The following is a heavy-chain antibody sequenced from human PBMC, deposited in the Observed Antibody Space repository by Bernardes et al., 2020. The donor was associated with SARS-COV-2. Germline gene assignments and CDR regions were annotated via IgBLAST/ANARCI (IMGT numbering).Heavy chain of an antibody. D-gene: IGHD2-2*01. CDR1: GFTFSSYW. CDR3: AREFRYCSSTSCYYYYYGMDG. Sequence: GGPLRLSCAASGFTFSSYWMSWVRKAPGKGLEWVANIKQDGSEKYYVDSVKGRFTISRDNAKNSLYLQMNSLRAEDTAVYYCAREFRYCSSTSCYYYYYGMDGWGQGTTVTVSS. V-gene: IGHV3-7*01. CDR2: IKQDGSEK. J-gene: IGHJ6*02.